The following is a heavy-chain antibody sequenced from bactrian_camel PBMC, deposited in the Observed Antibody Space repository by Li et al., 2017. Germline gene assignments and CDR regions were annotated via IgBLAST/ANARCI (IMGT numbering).Heavy chain of an antibody. V-gene: IGHV3S1*01. CDR1: GYTVSSGC. CDR2: FYTDDVST. CDR3: AAKIHCSGPLWVEYEYAY. Sequence: HVQLVESGGGSVQAGGFLRLSCAASGYTVSSGCVAWFRKTPGNEREGIATFYTDDVSTMYADSVRGRFTISKDNAKNTLYLQIDSLKPEDTAIYYCAAKIHCSGPLWVEYEYAYWGQGTQVTVS. J-gene: IGHJ4*01. D-gene: IGHD2*01.